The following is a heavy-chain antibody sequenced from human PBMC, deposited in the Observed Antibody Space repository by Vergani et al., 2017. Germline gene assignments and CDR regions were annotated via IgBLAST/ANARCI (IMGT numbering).Heavy chain of an antibody. CDR3: ARDMYSSGWYDF. CDR2: IKSKTDGGTT. V-gene: IGHV3-15*01. J-gene: IGHJ5*01. CDR1: GFTFSNAW. Sequence: EVQLVESGGGLVKPGGSLRLSCAASGFTFSNAWMSWVRQAPGKGLEWVGRIKSKTDGGTTDYAAPVKGRFTISRDDSKNTLYLQMNSLKTEDTAVYYCARDMYSSGWYDFWGQGTLVTVSS. D-gene: IGHD6-19*01.